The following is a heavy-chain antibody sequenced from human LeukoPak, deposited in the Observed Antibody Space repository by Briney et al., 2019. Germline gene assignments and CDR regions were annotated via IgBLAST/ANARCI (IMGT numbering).Heavy chain of an antibody. D-gene: IGHD6-19*01. CDR1: GFTFSSYS. J-gene: IGHJ4*02. V-gene: IGHV3-64D*06. CDR3: VKGSGTGWYGH. Sequence: GGPLRLSCSASGFTFSSYSTHWARRAPGKGLEYVSAISGNGADTYYSDSVKDRFTISRDNSNNMLFLQMSSLRAEDTAVYYCVKGSGTGWYGHWGQGTLVTVSS. CDR2: ISGNGADT.